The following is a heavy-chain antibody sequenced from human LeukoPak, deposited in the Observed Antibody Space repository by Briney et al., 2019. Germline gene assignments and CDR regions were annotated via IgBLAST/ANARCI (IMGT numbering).Heavy chain of an antibody. CDR3: ARVFSFYGMDV. Sequence: SVTLSLTCTVSGGSISSYYWNWIRQPPGKGLEWIGYIYYSGGTNYNPSLKSRVTISVDTSKNQFSLKLSSVTAADTAVYYCARVFSFYGMDVWGQGTTVTVSS. CDR2: IYYSGGT. J-gene: IGHJ6*02. CDR1: GGSISSYY. V-gene: IGHV4-59*01.